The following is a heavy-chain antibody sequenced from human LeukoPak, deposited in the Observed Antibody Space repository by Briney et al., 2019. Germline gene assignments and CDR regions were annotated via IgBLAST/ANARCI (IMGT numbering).Heavy chain of an antibody. D-gene: IGHD6-13*01. J-gene: IGHJ5*02. V-gene: IGHV4-59*02. Sequence: SETLTLTCTVSGGSVSSYYWTWIRQPPGKGLEWIGYIFYSGSTYYNPSLKSRVTISLNTSKNQFSLRLASVTAADTAVYFCARIPAAGSMGWFDPWGQGTLVTVSS. CDR2: IFYSGST. CDR3: ARIPAAGSMGWFDP. CDR1: GGSVSSYY.